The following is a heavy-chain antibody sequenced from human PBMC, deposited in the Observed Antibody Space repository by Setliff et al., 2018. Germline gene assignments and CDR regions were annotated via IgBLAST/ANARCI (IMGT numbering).Heavy chain of an antibody. D-gene: IGHD6-19*01. CDR3: ARVASGWWWFDY. Sequence: PGGSLRLSCAAPGFTFSTYAMHWVRQAPGKGLEWVGYIFYDGSEKYYADSVKGRFTISRDNSKNTVYLEMNSLRAEDTAVYYCARVASGWWWFDYWGQGTLVTVSS. V-gene: IGHV3-33*08. CDR2: IFYDGSEK. CDR1: GFTFSTYA. J-gene: IGHJ4*02.